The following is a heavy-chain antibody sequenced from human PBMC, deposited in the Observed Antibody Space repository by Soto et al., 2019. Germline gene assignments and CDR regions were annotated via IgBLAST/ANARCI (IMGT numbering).Heavy chain of an antibody. CDR3: ARPMDTAMAYYGMDV. CDR2: IYYSGST. J-gene: IGHJ6*02. CDR1: GGSISSSSYY. V-gene: IGHV4-39*01. Sequence: SETLSLTCTVSGGSISSSSYYWGWIRQPPGKGLEWIGSIYYSGSTYYNPSLKSRVTISVDTSKNQFSLKLSSVTAADTALYYCARPMDTAMAYYGMDVWGQGTTVTVSS. D-gene: IGHD5-18*01.